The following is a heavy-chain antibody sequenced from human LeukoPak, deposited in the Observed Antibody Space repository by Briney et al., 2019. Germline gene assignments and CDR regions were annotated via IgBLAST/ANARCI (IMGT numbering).Heavy chain of an antibody. Sequence: ASVKVSCKASGYTFTDYYIHWVRQAPGQGLEWMAWINPNSGDTNYAQKFQGRVTLTRDTSITTAYMDLSRLSSDDTAVYYCARVVDYYGSGTSYSLYTWGQGTLVTVSS. CDR3: ARVVDYYGSGTSYSLYT. CDR1: GYTFTDYY. J-gene: IGHJ5*02. CDR2: INPNSGDT. D-gene: IGHD3-10*01. V-gene: IGHV1-2*02.